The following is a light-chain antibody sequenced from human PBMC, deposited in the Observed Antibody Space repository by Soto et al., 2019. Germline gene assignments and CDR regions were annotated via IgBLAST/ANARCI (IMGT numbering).Light chain of an antibody. V-gene: IGKV3-15*01. CDR1: QSVSTN. CDR2: GAS. Sequence: EIVMTQSPATLSVFPGERATLSCSASQSVSTNLAWYQEKPGQAPRLLIYGASARATDIPARFSGSGSGTEFTLTISSLPSEYFAVYYCHQYNIWPPYPFGQGTKLEIK. J-gene: IGKJ2*01. CDR3: HQYNIWPPYP.